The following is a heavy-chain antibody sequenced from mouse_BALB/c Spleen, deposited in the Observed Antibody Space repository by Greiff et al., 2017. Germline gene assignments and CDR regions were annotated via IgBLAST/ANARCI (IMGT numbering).Heavy chain of an antibody. CDR2: IWGDGST. CDR1: GFSLISYG. V-gene: IGHV2-3*01. Sequence: VQLVESGPGLVAPSQSLSITCTVSGFSLISYGVSWVRQPPGKGLEWLGVIWGDGSTNYHSALISRLSINKDNSKNQVFLKLNSLQTDDTATFYCAKSSLVAGAMDYWGQGTSVTVSS. J-gene: IGHJ4*01. CDR3: AKSSLVAGAMDY.